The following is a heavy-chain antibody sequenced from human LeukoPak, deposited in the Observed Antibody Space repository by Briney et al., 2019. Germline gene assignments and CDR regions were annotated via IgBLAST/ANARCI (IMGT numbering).Heavy chain of an antibody. CDR1: GGTFSSYA. D-gene: IGHD6-13*01. CDR2: IIPIFGTA. V-gene: IGHV1-69*13. Sequence: PVKVSCKASGGTFSSYAISWVRQAPGQGLEWMGGIIPIFGTANYAQKFQGRVTITADESTSTAYMELSSLRSEDTAVYYCARGIDSSSWLRSDYYYYMDVWGKGTTVTVSS. CDR3: ARGIDSSSWLRSDYYYYMDV. J-gene: IGHJ6*03.